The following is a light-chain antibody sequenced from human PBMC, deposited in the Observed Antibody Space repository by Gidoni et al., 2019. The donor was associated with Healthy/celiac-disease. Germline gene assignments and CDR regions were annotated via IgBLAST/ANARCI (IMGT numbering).Light chain of an antibody. Sequence: EIVMTQSPATLSVSPGERATLACRASQSVSSNLAWYQQKPGQAPRLLIYGASTRATGIPARFSGSGSGTEFTLTISSLQSEDFAVYYCQQYNNWRGSXGXGTKXEIK. CDR1: QSVSSN. J-gene: IGKJ2*04. CDR3: QQYNNWRGS. CDR2: GAS. V-gene: IGKV3-15*01.